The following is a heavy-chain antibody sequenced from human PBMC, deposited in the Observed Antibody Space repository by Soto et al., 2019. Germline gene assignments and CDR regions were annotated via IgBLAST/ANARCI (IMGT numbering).Heavy chain of an antibody. CDR1: GYIFTDYW. J-gene: IGHJ4*02. CDR3: TRLISPVAARPS. D-gene: IGHD2-15*01. V-gene: IGHV5-51*01. Sequence: GESLKISCKGSGYIFTDYWIAWVRQMPGKAPEWLGIIYPGDSETRYSPSFKGQVTISSNKSINTAYLQWSSLKASDTARYYCTRLISPVAARPSWGQGTLVAVSS. CDR2: IYPGDSET.